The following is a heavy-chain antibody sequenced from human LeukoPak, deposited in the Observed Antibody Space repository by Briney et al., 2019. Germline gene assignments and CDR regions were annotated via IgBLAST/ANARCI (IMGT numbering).Heavy chain of an antibody. CDR1: GYTFTNHY. D-gene: IGHD1-26*01. Sequence: ASVKVSCKASGYTFTNHYMYWVRQAPGKGLEWMGGFDPEDGETIYAQKFQGRVTMTEDTSTDTAYMELSSLRSEDTAVYYCATEDGAYSGSYRYLYYFDYWGQGTLVTVSS. CDR3: ATEDGAYSGSYRYLYYFDY. CDR2: FDPEDGET. J-gene: IGHJ4*02. V-gene: IGHV1-24*01.